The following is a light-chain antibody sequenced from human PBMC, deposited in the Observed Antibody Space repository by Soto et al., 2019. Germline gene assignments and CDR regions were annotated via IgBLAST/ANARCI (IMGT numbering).Light chain of an antibody. CDR2: EVI. Sequence: QSALTQPASVSGSPGQSITISCIGTSSDVGGYDYVSWYQQNPGKAPKLIIYEVINRPSGVSSRFSGSKSGNTASLTISGLQAEDEADYSCSSYTSDSTHVFGSGTKLTVL. CDR3: SSYTSDSTHV. J-gene: IGLJ1*01. V-gene: IGLV2-14*01. CDR1: SSDVGGYDY.